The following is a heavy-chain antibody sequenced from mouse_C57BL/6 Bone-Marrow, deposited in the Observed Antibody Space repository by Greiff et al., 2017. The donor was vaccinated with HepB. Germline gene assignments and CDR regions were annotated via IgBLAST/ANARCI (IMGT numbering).Heavy chain of an antibody. J-gene: IGHJ4*01. Sequence: VQLQQSGAELVRPGASVKLSCKASGYTFTDYYINWVKQRPGQGLEWIARIYPGSGNTYYNEKFKGKATLTAEKSSSTAYMQLSSLTSEDSAVYFCAGGNYALYAMDYWGQGTSVTVSS. CDR2: IYPGSGNT. D-gene: IGHD2-1*01. V-gene: IGHV1-76*01. CDR3: AGGNYALYAMDY. CDR1: GYTFTDYY.